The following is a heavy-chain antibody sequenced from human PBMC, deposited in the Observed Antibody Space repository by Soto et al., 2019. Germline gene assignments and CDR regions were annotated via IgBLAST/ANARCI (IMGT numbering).Heavy chain of an antibody. CDR2: IIPIFGTA. V-gene: IGHV1-69*01. CDR3: ARVRDWVGDCYSYYGMDV. J-gene: IGHJ6*02. Sequence: QVQLVQSWAEGKKPGSSVKVSCKASGGTFSSYAISWVRQAPGQGLEWMGGIIPIFGTANYAQKFQGRVTITADESTSTAYMELSSLRSEDTAVYYCARVRDWVGDCYSYYGMDVWGQGTTVTDSS. D-gene: IGHD2-21*02. CDR1: GGTFSSYA.